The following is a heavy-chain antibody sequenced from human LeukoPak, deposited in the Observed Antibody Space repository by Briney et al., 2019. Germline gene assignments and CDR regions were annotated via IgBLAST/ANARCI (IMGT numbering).Heavy chain of an antibody. V-gene: IGHV3-33*03. CDR1: GFTFSSYG. CDR2: IWYDGSNK. Sequence: GGSLRLSCAASGFTFSSYGMHWVRQAPGKGLEWVAVIWYDGSNKYYADSVKGRFTISRDNAKDTLYLQMTSLRVEDTAVYSCASLLTPYHGSGGGGMDVWGQGTTVTVSS. CDR3: ASLLTPYHGSGGGGMDV. D-gene: IGHD3-10*01. J-gene: IGHJ6*02.